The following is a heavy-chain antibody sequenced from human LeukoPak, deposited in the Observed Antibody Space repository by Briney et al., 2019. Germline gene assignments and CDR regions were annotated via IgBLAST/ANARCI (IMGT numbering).Heavy chain of an antibody. D-gene: IGHD6-19*01. Sequence: GSLRLSCAASGFTVSSNYMSWVRQAPGKGLEWVSVIYSGGSTYYADSVKGRFTISRDNSKNTLYLQMNSLRAEDTAVYYCARVVAGRVFDYWGQGTLVTVSS. V-gene: IGHV3-53*01. CDR3: ARVVAGRVFDY. CDR1: GFTVSSNY. J-gene: IGHJ4*02. CDR2: IYSGGST.